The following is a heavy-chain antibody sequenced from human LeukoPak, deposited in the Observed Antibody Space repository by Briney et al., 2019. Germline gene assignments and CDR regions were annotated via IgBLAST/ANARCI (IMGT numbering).Heavy chain of an antibody. D-gene: IGHD5-24*01. CDR3: ASSQSPYFDY. J-gene: IGHJ4*02. CDR1: GGSISSYY. Sequence: KPSETLSLTCTVSGGSISSYYWSWIRQPAGKGLEWIGRIYTSGSTNYNPSLKSRVTMSVGTSKNQFSLKLSSVTAADTAVHYCASSQSPYFDYWGQGTLVTVSS. V-gene: IGHV4-4*07. CDR2: IYTSGST.